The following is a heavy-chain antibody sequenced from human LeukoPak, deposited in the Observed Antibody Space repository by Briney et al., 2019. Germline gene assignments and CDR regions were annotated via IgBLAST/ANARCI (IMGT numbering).Heavy chain of an antibody. CDR1: GYTFTSYG. D-gene: IGHD6-19*01. CDR3: ARAKYSSGGGHFWTYYFDY. V-gene: IGHV1-18*01. J-gene: IGHJ4*02. CDR2: ISAYNGNT. Sequence: GASVKVSCKASGYTFTSYGISWARQAPGQGLEWMGWISAYNGNTNYAQKLQGRVTMTTDTSTSTAYMELRSLRSDDTAVYYCARAKYSSGGGHFWTYYFDYWGQGTLVTVSS.